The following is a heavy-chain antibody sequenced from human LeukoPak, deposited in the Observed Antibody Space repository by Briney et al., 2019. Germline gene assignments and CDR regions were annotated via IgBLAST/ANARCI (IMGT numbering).Heavy chain of an antibody. J-gene: IGHJ4*02. D-gene: IGHD3-16*02. V-gene: IGHV3-11*04. CDR3: ARDFFAFGGVIALLDY. CDR2: ISSSGSTI. CDR1: GCTFSDYY. Sequence: GGSLRLSCAASGCTFSDYYMSWIRQAPGKGLEWVSYISSSGSTIYYADSVKGRFTISRDNAKKSLYLQMNSLRDEDTAVYYCARDFFAFGGVIALLDYWGQGTLVTVSS.